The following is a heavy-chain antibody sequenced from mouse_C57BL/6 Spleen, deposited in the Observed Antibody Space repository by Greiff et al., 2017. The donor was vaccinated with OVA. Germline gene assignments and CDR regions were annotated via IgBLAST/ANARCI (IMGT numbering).Heavy chain of an antibody. J-gene: IGHJ4*01. CDR3: ARWAYRNAMDY. CDR2: INPGSGGT. Sequence: QVQLKESGAELVRPGTSVKVSCKASGYAFTNYLIEWVKQRPGQGLEWIGVINPGSGGTNYNEKFKGKATLTADKSSSTAYMQLSSLTSEDSAVYFCARWAYRNAMDYWGQGTSVTVSS. CDR1: GYAFTNYL. D-gene: IGHD2-12*01. V-gene: IGHV1-54*01.